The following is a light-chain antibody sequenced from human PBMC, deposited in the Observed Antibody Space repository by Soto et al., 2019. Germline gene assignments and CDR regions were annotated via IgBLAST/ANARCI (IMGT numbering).Light chain of an antibody. V-gene: IGLV1-40*01. CDR2: GNS. J-gene: IGLJ2*01. CDR1: SSNIGAGYD. Sequence: QSVLTQPPSVSGAPGQRVTISCTGSSSNIGAGYDVHWYQHLPGTAPKLLIYGNSNRPSGVPDRFSGSKSGTSASLAITGLQAEDEADYSCQSYDSSVSKVVFGGGTKLAVL. CDR3: QSYDSSVSKVV.